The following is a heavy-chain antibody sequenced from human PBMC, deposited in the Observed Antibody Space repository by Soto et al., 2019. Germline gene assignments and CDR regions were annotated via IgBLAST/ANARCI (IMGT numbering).Heavy chain of an antibody. J-gene: IGHJ4*02. CDR3: ARVTGAGYVQYYFDD. CDR1: GFTFSSYT. D-gene: IGHD5-12*01. Sequence: PGGSLRLSCAGSGFTFSSYTMNWVRQAPGKGLEWISYISTSGSTMHYADSVRGRFTISRDNAKNSLYLQMNSLRAEDTAVYYCARVTGAGYVQYYFDDWGQGTLVTVSS. V-gene: IGHV3-48*04. CDR2: ISTSGSTM.